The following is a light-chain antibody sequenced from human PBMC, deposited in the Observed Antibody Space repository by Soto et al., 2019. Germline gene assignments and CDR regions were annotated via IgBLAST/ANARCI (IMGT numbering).Light chain of an antibody. J-gene: IGKJ1*01. Sequence: DIQMTQSPSSLSASVGDRVTITCRASQDIRSSLNWYQQKPGKAPKFLIYVASSLQTGVPPRFSGSGSGTDFPLTISGLEGEDYATSFCQQTYSAPPWTFGQGTRV. V-gene: IGKV1-39*01. CDR2: VAS. CDR3: QQTYSAPPWT. CDR1: QDIRSS.